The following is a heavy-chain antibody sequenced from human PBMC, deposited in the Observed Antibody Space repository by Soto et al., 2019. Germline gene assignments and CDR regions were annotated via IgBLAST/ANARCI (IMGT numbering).Heavy chain of an antibody. CDR2: IWYDGSNK. CDR3: ARAQVYYDSSGQIDY. Sequence: QVQLVESGGGVVQPGRSLRLSCAASGFTFSSYGMHWVRQAPGKGLEWVAVIWYDGSNKYYADSVKGRFTISRDNSKNTLYLQMNSLRAEDTAVYYCARAQVYYDSSGQIDYWGQGTLVNVSS. J-gene: IGHJ4*02. CDR1: GFTFSSYG. V-gene: IGHV3-33*01. D-gene: IGHD3-22*01.